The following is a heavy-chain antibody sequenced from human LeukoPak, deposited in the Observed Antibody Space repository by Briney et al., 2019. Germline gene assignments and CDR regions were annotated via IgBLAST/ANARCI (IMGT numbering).Heavy chain of an antibody. V-gene: IGHV3-21*01. CDR1: GFTFSSYS. CDR3: AKSMYYYGSGRYYYYMDV. Sequence: GGSLRLSCAASGFTFSSYSMTWVRQAPGKGLEWVSSISSSSSYIYYADSVKGRFTISGDNAKNSLYLQMNSLRAEDTAVYYCAKSMYYYGSGRYYYYMDVWGKGTTVTISS. CDR2: ISSSSSYI. D-gene: IGHD3-10*01. J-gene: IGHJ6*03.